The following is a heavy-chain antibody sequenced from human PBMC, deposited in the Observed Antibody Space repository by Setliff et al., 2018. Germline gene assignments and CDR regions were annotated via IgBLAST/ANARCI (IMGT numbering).Heavy chain of an antibody. V-gene: IGHV4-39*01. J-gene: IGHJ5*02. CDR3: AGSAGLFTWFDP. CDR1: GHSISRSKY. D-gene: IGHD3-16*01. CDR2: IYYSGGT. Sequence: SSETLSLTCAVSGHSISRSKYWGWIRQPPGKGLEWIGSIYYSGGTYYNPSLKSRVTISVDTSKNQFYLKLSSVTAADTAMYYCAGSAGLFTWFDPWGQGTLVTVSS.